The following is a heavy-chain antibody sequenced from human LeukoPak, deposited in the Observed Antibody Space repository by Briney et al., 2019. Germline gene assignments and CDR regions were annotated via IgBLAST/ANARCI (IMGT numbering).Heavy chain of an antibody. CDR3: ARGPAYCGGDCYYAY. J-gene: IGHJ4*02. Sequence: PSETLSLTCTVSGGSISSSSYYWGWIGQPPGKGLEWIGSIYYSGSTYHNPSLKSRVTISVDTSKNQFSLKLSSVTAADTAVYYCARGPAYCGGDCYYAYWGQGTLVTVSS. CDR1: GGSISSSSYY. V-gene: IGHV4-39*07. D-gene: IGHD2-21*02. CDR2: IYYSGST.